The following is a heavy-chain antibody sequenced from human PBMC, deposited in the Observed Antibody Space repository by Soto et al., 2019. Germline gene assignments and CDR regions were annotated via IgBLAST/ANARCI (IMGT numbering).Heavy chain of an antibody. CDR2: MNPNSRNT. J-gene: IGHJ6*02. V-gene: IGHV1-8*01. CDR3: AREKTSYGMDV. Sequence: QVQLVQSGAEVKKPGASVKVSCKASGYTFTSYDINWVRQATGQGLEWMGWMNPNSRNTGYAQKFQGRVTMTRITSISTAYMELPSLRSEHTAVYYCAREKTSYGMDVWGQGTTVTVSS. CDR1: GYTFTSYD.